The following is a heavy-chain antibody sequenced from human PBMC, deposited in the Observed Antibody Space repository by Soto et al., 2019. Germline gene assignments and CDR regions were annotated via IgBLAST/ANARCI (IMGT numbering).Heavy chain of an antibody. CDR1: GGTFSSYA. D-gene: IGHD3-16*02. V-gene: IGHV1-69*13. CDR3: ARSFITITFGGVIATHAYYYGMDV. CDR2: IIPIFGIA. J-gene: IGHJ6*02. Sequence: GASVKVSCKASGGTFSSYAISWVRQAPGQGLEWMGGIIPIFGIANYAQKFQGRVTITADESTSTAYMELSSLRSEDTAVYYFARSFITITFGGVIATHAYYYGMDVWGQGTTVTVSS.